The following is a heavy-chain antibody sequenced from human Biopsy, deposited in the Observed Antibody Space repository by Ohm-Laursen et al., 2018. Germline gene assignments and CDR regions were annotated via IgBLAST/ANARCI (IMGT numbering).Heavy chain of an antibody. CDR2: TDTTSGTK. J-gene: IGHJ4*02. Sequence: SLRLSCAASGFSFSSYSMNWARQAPGKGLEWVSYTDTTSGTKFYADSVKVRFTISRDNAKNSLYLQMTSLRAEDTAVYYCALAAAQTVTHFDYWGQGTLVTVSS. V-gene: IGHV3-48*01. CDR3: ALAAAQTVTHFDY. D-gene: IGHD4-17*01. CDR1: GFSFSSYS.